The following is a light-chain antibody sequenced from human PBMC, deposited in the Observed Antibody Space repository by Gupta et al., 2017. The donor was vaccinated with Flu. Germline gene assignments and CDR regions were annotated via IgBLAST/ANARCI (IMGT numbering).Light chain of an antibody. Sequence: SPVLPQPPPVSVAPGQTARISCGGNNIGTKSVHWYQQKPGQAPVLVIDDESHRPSGIPERFSGSKAGTTATLTISRVEAGDEADYYCQVWDSSSDRWVFGGGTKLTVL. V-gene: IGLV3-21*02. CDR1: NIGTKS. CDR3: QVWDSSSDRWV. CDR2: DES. J-gene: IGLJ3*02.